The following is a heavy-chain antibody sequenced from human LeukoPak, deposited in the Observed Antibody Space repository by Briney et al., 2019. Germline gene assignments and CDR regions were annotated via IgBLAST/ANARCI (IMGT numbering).Heavy chain of an antibody. D-gene: IGHD6-13*01. CDR1: GGTFSSYA. Sequence: GASVKVSCKASGGTFSSYAISWVRQAPGQGLEWMGRIIPIFGTANYAQKFQGRVTITTDESTSTAYMELSSLRSEDTAVYYCARYSGYSSSWYGEFDYWGQGTLVTVSS. CDR2: IIPIFGTA. CDR3: ARYSGYSSSWYGEFDY. J-gene: IGHJ4*02. V-gene: IGHV1-69*05.